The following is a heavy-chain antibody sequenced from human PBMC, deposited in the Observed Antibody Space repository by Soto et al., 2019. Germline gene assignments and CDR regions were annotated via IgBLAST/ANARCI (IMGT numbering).Heavy chain of an antibody. Sequence: GSLRLSCEGSGFNFRNFNMIWVRQAPGKGLEWVSSVSGSSSYIYYADSVKGRFTVSRDNANNLVFLQMNGLRPEDTAMYYCARDPRGHYGPWGQGTMVTVSS. CDR1: GFNFRNFN. D-gene: IGHD4-17*01. V-gene: IGHV3-21*06. CDR3: ARDPRGHYGP. CDR2: VSGSSSYI. J-gene: IGHJ3*01.